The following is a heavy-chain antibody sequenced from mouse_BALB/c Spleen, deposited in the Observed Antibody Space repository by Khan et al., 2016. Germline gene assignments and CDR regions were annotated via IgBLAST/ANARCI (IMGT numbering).Heavy chain of an antibody. Sequence: QVQLQQSGAELMKPGASVKISCKATGYTFSSYWLEWVKERPGHGLEWIGEILPGSGSTNYHEKFKGKATFTAETSSNTAYLQLSSLTSEDSAVYYYARGVYWGQGTLVTVSA. V-gene: IGHV1-9*01. CDR3: ARGVY. CDR1: GYTFSSYW. J-gene: IGHJ3*01. CDR2: ILPGSGST.